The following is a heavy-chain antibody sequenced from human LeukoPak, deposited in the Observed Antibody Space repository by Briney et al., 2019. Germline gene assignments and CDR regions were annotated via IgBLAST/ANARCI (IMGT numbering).Heavy chain of an antibody. Sequence: SETLSLTCTVSGGSISSYYWGWIRQPPGKGLEWIGSIYYSGSTYYNPSLKSRVTISVDTSKNQFSLKLSSVTAADTAVYYCARGGPYYYDSSGYSFFDYWGQGTLVTVSS. D-gene: IGHD3-22*01. CDR1: GGSISSYY. V-gene: IGHV4-39*01. CDR3: ARGGPYYYDSSGYSFFDY. J-gene: IGHJ4*02. CDR2: IYYSGST.